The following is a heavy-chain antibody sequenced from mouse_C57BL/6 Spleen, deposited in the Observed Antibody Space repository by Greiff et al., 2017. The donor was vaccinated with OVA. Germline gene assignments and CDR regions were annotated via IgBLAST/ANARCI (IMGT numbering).Heavy chain of an antibody. CDR1: GYAFSSYW. CDR3: ARWGGGYFDY. CDR2: IYPGDGYT. J-gene: IGHJ2*01. Sequence: QVQLKESGAELVKPGASVKISCKASGYAFSSYWMNWVKQRPGKGLEWIGQIYPGDGYTNYNGKFKGKATLTADKSSSTAYMQLSSLTSEDSAVYFCARWGGGYFDYWGRGTTHTVSS. D-gene: IGHD1-1*02. V-gene: IGHV1-80*01.